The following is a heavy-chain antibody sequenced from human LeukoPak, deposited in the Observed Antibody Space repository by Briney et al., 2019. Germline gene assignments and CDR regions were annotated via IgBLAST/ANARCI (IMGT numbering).Heavy chain of an antibody. CDR3: ARMRAARYFDY. V-gene: IGHV3-7*01. D-gene: IGHD6-6*01. CDR1: GFTFSSCW. J-gene: IGHJ4*02. Sequence: GGSLRLSCAASGFTFSSCWMSWVRQAPGKGLEWVANIKQDGSEKYYVDSVKGRFTISRDNAKNSLYLQMNSLRAEDTAVYYCARMRAARYFDYWGQGTLVTVSS. CDR2: IKQDGSEK.